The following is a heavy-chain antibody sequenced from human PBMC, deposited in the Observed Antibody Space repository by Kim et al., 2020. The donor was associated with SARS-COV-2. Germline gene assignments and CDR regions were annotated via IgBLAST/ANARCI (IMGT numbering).Heavy chain of an antibody. CDR3: ARDTIRPCGGDCYSAENWFDP. D-gene: IGHD2-21*02. CDR2: IYYSGST. CDR1: GGSISSSSYY. Sequence: SETLSLTCTVSGGSISSSSYYWGWIRQPPGKGLEWIGSIYYSGSTYYNPSLKSRVTISVDTSKNQFSLKLSSVTAADTAVYYCARDTIRPCGGDCYSAENWFDPWGQGTLVTVSS. J-gene: IGHJ5*02. V-gene: IGHV4-39*07.